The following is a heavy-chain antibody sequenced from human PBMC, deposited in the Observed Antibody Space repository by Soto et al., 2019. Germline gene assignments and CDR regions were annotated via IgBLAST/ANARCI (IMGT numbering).Heavy chain of an antibody. V-gene: IGHV1-18*01. CDR3: ARDEDFWSAKAGSFDY. D-gene: IGHD3-3*01. CDR2: ISAYNGNT. Sequence: QVQLVQSGAEVKKPGASVKVSCKASGYTFTSYGISWVRQAPGQGLEWMGWISAYNGNTNYAQKLQGRVAMTTDTSTSTAYMELRSLRSDDTAVYYCARDEDFWSAKAGSFDYWGQGTLVTVSS. CDR1: GYTFTSYG. J-gene: IGHJ4*02.